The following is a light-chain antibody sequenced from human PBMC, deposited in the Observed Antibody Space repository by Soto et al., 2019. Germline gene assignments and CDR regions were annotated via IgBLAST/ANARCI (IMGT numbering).Light chain of an antibody. V-gene: IGKV3D-15*01. CDR2: GAS. CDR3: QEYNTWPWT. CDR1: QRVGIT. J-gene: IGKJ1*01. Sequence: EIVLTQSPATLSVSPGETATLSCRASQRVGITLAWYQQKPGQAPRLLIYGASSRAAGIPDRFSGSGSGTEFILTISSLQSEDFALYYCQEYNTWPWTFGQGTKVDI.